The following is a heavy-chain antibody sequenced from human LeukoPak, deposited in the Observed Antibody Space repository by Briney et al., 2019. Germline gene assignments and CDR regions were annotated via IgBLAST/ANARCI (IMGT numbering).Heavy chain of an antibody. V-gene: IGHV3-7*03. CDR3: AKNKQWLLLDY. J-gene: IGHJ4*02. CDR1: GFTFSSYW. Sequence: PGGSLRLSCAASGFTFSSYWMSWVRQAPGKGLEWVANIKQDGSEKYYVDSVKGRFTISRDNANNSVYLQMNSLRVEDTAVYYCAKNKQWLLLDYWGQGTRVTVSS. CDR2: IKQDGSEK. D-gene: IGHD6-19*01.